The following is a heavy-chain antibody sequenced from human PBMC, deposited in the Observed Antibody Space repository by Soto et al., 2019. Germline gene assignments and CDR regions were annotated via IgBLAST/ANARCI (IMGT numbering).Heavy chain of an antibody. CDR2: INPNRGVT. D-gene: IGHD3-22*01. Sequence: ASVKVSCKASGYTFTGYYMQWVRQAPGQGLEWMGWINPNRGVTNNAQKFQGRVTMNRDTSISTAYMELSRLRSDDTAVYYCARLTYYDTSGYHGMDVWGQGTTATASS. J-gene: IGHJ6*02. CDR3: ARLTYYDTSGYHGMDV. CDR1: GYTFTGYY. V-gene: IGHV1-2*02.